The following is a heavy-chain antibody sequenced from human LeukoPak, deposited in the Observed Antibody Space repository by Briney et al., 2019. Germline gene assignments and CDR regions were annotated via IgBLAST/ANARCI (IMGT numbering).Heavy chain of an antibody. CDR1: GFTFSSYA. J-gene: IGHJ4*02. D-gene: IGHD3-10*01. Sequence: PGGSLRLSCAASGFTFSSYAMSWVRQAPGKGLEWVSAISGSGGSTYYADSVKGRFTISRDNSKNTLYLQMNSLRAEDTAVYYCAKAARLLWFGEFTSPYWGQGTLATVSS. V-gene: IGHV3-23*01. CDR3: AKAARLLWFGEFTSPY. CDR2: ISGSGGST.